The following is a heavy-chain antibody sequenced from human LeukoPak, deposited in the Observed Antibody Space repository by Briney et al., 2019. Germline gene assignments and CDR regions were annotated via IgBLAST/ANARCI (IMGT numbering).Heavy chain of an antibody. CDR2: INPNSGGT. D-gene: IGHD4-23*01. CDR3: AREASGGYFDY. CDR1: GYTFTGYY. J-gene: IGHJ4*02. V-gene: IGHV1-2*02. Sequence: ASVKVSCKASGYTFTGYYIHWVRQAPGQGLEWMGWINPNSGGTNYAQKFQGRVTMTRDTSTSTVYMDLSSLRSEDTAVYYCAREASGGYFDYWGQGTLVTVSS.